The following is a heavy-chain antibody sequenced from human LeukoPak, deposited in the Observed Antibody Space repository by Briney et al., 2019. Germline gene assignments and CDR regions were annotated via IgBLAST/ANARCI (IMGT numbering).Heavy chain of an antibody. D-gene: IGHD2-2*01. CDR2: IYYSGST. V-gene: IGHV4-59*08. Sequence: SETLSLTCTVSGGSISSYYWSWIRQPPGKGLEWNAYIYYSGSTNYNPSLKSRVTISVDTSKNQFSLKLSSVTAADTAVYYCARYCSSTSCYEDGMDVWGQGTTVTVSS. CDR1: GGSISSYY. CDR3: ARYCSSTSCYEDGMDV. J-gene: IGHJ6*02.